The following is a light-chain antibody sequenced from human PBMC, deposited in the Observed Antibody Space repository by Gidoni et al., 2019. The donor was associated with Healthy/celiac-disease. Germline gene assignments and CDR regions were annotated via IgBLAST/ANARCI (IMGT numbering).Light chain of an antibody. CDR1: QSISSW. CDR3: QQYNSYSMYT. Sequence: DIQMTQSPSTLSASVGDRVTITCRASQSISSWLAWYQQKPGKAPKLLIYKASSLERGVPSRFSGGGSGAEFTHTISSLQPDDFSAYYCQQYNSYSMYTFGQGTKLEIK. CDR2: KAS. V-gene: IGKV1-5*03. J-gene: IGKJ2*01.